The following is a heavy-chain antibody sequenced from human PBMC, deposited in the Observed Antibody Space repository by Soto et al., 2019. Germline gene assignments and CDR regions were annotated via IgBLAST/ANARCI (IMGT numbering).Heavy chain of an antibody. V-gene: IGHV1-18*01. CDR1: GYSFTNYG. CDR2: ISTYNGNT. Sequence: ASVKVSCKASGYSFTNYGITWVRQAPGQGLEWMGWISTYNGNTNYAQNLQDRVIMTTDTSTSTAYIDVRSLRSDDTAMYYCARPVRGPRDAFDIWGQGTLVTVSS. CDR3: ARPVRGPRDAFDI. J-gene: IGHJ3*02.